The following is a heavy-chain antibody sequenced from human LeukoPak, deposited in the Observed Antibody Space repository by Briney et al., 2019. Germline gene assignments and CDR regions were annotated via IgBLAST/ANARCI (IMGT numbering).Heavy chain of an antibody. CDR1: RFTFSSYA. V-gene: IGHV3-23*01. Sequence: GRTLRLSRASSRFTFSSYAMSGVRGPPGRGLECGSAIRGSGGSTYYADSVKGRFTIYRHNSKNTLYLQMNSVRDEDTSGYYCASYSSGWRGYCYYGMDVWGQGTTVTVSS. CDR3: ASYSSGWRGYCYYGMDV. D-gene: IGHD6-19*01. J-gene: IGHJ6*02. CDR2: IRGSGGST.